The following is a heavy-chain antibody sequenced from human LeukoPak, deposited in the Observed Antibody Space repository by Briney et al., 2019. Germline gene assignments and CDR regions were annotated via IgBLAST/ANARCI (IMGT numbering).Heavy chain of an antibody. J-gene: IGHJ4*02. D-gene: IGHD3-3*01. Sequence: HPGGSLRLSCAASGFTFSSYWMHWVRQAPGKGLVWVSRIKSDGSSTSYAGSVKGRFTISRDNSKNTLYLQMNSLRAEDTAVYYCAKDTFYYDFWSGYNYYFDYWGQGTLVTVSS. CDR3: AKDTFYYDFWSGYNYYFDY. V-gene: IGHV3-74*01. CDR2: IKSDGSST. CDR1: GFTFSSYW.